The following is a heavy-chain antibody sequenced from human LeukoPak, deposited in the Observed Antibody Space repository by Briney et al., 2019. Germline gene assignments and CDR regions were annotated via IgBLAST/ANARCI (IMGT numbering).Heavy chain of an antibody. Sequence: ASVKVSCKASGYTFTNYGISWVRQAPGQGPEWMGWISPYNGNTNYAQKLQGRVTMTTDTSTYTAYMELRSLRSDDMAVYYCARVECSSTSCYNVWFDPWGQGTLVSVSS. J-gene: IGHJ5*02. CDR1: GYTFTNYG. CDR3: ARVECSSTSCYNVWFDP. D-gene: IGHD2-2*02. CDR2: ISPYNGNT. V-gene: IGHV1-18*03.